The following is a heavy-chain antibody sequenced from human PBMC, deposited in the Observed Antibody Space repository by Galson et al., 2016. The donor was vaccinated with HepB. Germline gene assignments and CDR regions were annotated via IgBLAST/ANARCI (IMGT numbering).Heavy chain of an antibody. D-gene: IGHD3-22*01. J-gene: IGHJ4*02. CDR3: ARTQFYYDSSGYYY. CDR2: ISSNGDIT. CDR1: GFIFSHYA. Sequence: SLRLSCAASGFIFSHYAMHWVRQAPGKGLEFVSVISSNGDITYYAKSVKGRFSISRDNSKNTLYLQMGSLRAEDMAVYHCARTQFYYDSSGYYYWGQGTLVTVSS. V-gene: IGHV3-64*01.